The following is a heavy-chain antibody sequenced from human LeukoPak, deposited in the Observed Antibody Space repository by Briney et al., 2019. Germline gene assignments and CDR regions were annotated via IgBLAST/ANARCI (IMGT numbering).Heavy chain of an antibody. D-gene: IGHD1-20*01. J-gene: IGHJ4*02. Sequence: GGSLRLSCAASGFTFSNYMMHWVRQAPGKGLVGVSRIKSDGIPITYADSVKGRFTISRDNAKNTLYLQMNSLRAEDTAVYYCLRDLNWSLDQWGQGTLVTVSS. CDR1: GFTFSNYM. CDR2: IKSDGIPI. CDR3: LRDLNWSLDQ. V-gene: IGHV3-74*01.